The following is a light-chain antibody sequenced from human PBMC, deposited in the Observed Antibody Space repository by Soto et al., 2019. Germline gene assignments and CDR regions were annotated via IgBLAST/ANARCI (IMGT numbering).Light chain of an antibody. V-gene: IGLV2-14*01. Sequence: QSALTQPAYVSGSPGQSITISCTGTSSDVGAYNYVSWYQQHPGKAPKLMIYEVSNRPSGVSNRFSGSKSGNTASLPISGLQAEDEADYYCSSFTSINTWVFGGGTKLTVL. J-gene: IGLJ3*02. CDR3: SSFTSINTWV. CDR1: SSDVGAYNY. CDR2: EVS.